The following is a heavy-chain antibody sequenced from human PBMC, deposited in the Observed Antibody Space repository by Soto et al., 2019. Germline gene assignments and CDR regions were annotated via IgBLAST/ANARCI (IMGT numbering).Heavy chain of an antibody. CDR2: IYWHDDK. V-gene: IGHV2-5*01. CDR1: GFSLRTTGVG. Sequence: QITLKESGPTLVEPTQTLTLTCTYSGFSLRTTGVGVGWIRQPPGKALEWLGIIYWHDDKRYSPSLKNRFTPPAHSCVGQFVFTMPNMVPVDTAPYYCAHICGFPVDYGGQGNLVTAS. CDR3: AHICGFPVDY. D-gene: IGHD2-21*01. J-gene: IGHJ4*02.